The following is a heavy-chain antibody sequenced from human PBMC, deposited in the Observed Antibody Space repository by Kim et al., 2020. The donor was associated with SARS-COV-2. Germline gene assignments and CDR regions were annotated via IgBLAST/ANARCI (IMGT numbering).Heavy chain of an antibody. V-gene: IGHV3-11*01. CDR1: GFTFSDYY. Sequence: GGSLRLSCAASGFTFSDYYMSWIRQAPGKGLEWVSYISSSGSTIYYADSVKGRFTISRDNAKNSLYLQMNSLRAEDTAVYYCARAGKSYYDFWSGYEWRSIDYYGMDVWGQGTPVTVSS. J-gene: IGHJ6*02. D-gene: IGHD3-3*01. CDR2: ISSSGSTI. CDR3: ARAGKSYYDFWSGYEWRSIDYYGMDV.